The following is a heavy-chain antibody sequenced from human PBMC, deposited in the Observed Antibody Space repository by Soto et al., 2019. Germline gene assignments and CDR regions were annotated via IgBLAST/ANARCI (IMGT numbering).Heavy chain of an antibody. D-gene: IGHD2-2*01. CDR2: IKQDGSEK. CDR3: ASDVVLVPVVMPAEYFQH. V-gene: IGHV3-7*01. CDR1: GFTFSTYW. J-gene: IGHJ1*01. Sequence: PGGSLRLSCAASGFTFSTYWMSWVRQAPGKGLEWVANIKQDGSEKYCVDSVKGRFTISRDNAKNSLYLQMNSLRAEDTAVYYCASDVVLVPVVMPAEYFQHWGQGTLVTVSS.